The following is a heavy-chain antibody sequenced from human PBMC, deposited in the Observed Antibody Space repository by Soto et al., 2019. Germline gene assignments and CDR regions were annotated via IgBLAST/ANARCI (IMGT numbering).Heavy chain of an antibody. J-gene: IGHJ4*02. CDR1: GFTFSSYG. V-gene: IGHV3-33*01. Sequence: PGGSLRLSCAASGFTFSSYGMHCVRQAPGKGLEWVAVIWYDGSNKYYADSVKGRFTISRDNSKNTLYLQMNSLRAEDTAVYYCARGRGGYYGSGSRNFDYWGQGTLVTVSS. D-gene: IGHD3-10*01. CDR3: ARGRGGYYGSGSRNFDY. CDR2: IWYDGSNK.